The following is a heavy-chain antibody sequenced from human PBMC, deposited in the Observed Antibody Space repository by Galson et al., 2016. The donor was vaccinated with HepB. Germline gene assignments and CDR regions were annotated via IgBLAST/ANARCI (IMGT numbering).Heavy chain of an antibody. Sequence: SLRLSCAASGFPFSTYGMSWVRQAPGKVLEWVSGISGSGGSIYSADSVKGRFTISRDNSKNTLYLQMNSLRADDPAVYYCAKKSLVAGTATYVFDNWGQGTLVTVSS. D-gene: IGHD6-19*01. V-gene: IGHV3-23*01. J-gene: IGHJ4*02. CDR1: GFPFSTYG. CDR3: AKKSLVAGTATYVFDN. CDR2: ISGSGGSI.